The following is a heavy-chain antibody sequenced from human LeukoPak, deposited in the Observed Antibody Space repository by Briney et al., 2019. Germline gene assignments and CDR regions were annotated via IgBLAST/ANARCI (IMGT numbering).Heavy chain of an antibody. D-gene: IGHD3-3*01. CDR3: ARAGYDFWSGSGPGAFDI. Sequence: PSETLSLTCTVSGGSISSYYWSWIRQPPGKGLEWIGYIYYSGSTNYNPSLKSRVTISVDRSKNQFSLKLSSVTAADTAVYYCARAGYDFWSGSGPGAFDIWGQGTMVTVSS. CDR1: GGSISSYY. J-gene: IGHJ3*02. V-gene: IGHV4-59*12. CDR2: IYYSGST.